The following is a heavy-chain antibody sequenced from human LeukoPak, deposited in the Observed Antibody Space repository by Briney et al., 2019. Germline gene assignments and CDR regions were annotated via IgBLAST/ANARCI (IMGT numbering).Heavy chain of an antibody. Sequence: PGGSLRLSCAASGYTFSSYGMHWVRQAPGKGLEWVAVIWYDGSNKYYADSVKGRFNISRDNSKNTLHLQMNSLRAEDTAVYYCARASETGIAAAGPGAYGMDVWGQGTTVTVSS. CDR1: GYTFSSYG. V-gene: IGHV3-33*01. J-gene: IGHJ6*02. CDR3: ARASETGIAAAGPGAYGMDV. D-gene: IGHD6-13*01. CDR2: IWYDGSNK.